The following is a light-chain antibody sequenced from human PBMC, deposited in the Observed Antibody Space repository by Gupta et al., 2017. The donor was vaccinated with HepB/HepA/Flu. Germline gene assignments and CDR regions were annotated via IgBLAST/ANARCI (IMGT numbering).Light chain of an antibody. CDR3: QQGVGVPPT. Sequence: DIQMTQSPSSLSASVGDRVTITCQASQSVSGYVNWYQQRPGKAPKLLISDVSNLQSGVPSTFRGSGSVTDFTLTISKLQPEDSATYYCQQGVGVPPTFGGGTKVDIK. CDR1: QSVSGY. J-gene: IGKJ4*01. CDR2: DVS. V-gene: IGKV1-39*01.